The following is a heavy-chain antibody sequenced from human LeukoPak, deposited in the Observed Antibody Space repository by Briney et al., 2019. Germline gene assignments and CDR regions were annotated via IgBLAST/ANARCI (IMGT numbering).Heavy chain of an antibody. Sequence: GGSLRLSCAVSGFTFSHYGMHWVRQAPGKGLEWVTFIRYDGTIQYYADSVKGRFTISRDNSKNTLYLQMNSLRAEDTAVYYCAKVPYSGYDLHYWGQGTLVTVSS. D-gene: IGHD5-12*01. CDR3: AKVPYSGYDLHY. CDR1: GFTFSHYG. J-gene: IGHJ4*02. V-gene: IGHV3-30*02. CDR2: IRYDGTIQ.